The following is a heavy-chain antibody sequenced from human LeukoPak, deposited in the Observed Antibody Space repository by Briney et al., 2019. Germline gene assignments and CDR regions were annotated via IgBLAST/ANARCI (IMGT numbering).Heavy chain of an antibody. CDR2: INPSGGST. J-gene: IGHJ4*02. CDR1: GYTFTSYY. D-gene: IGHD6-13*01. CDR3: ARPGTYSSSWYGGFDY. V-gene: IGHV1-46*01. Sequence: ASVKVSCKASGYTFTSYYMHWVRQAPGQGLEWMGIINPSGGSTSYAQKFQGRVTMTRDMSTSTVYMELSSLRSEDTAVYYCARPGTYSSSWYGGFDYWGQGTLVTVSS.